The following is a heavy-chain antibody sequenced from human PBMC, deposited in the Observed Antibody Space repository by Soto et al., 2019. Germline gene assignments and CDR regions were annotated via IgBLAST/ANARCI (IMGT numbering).Heavy chain of an antibody. CDR3: AREPTI. J-gene: IGHJ4*02. Sequence: SETLSLTCTVSGGSISTYYWSWIRQPPGKGLEWIGYIYYSGSTYYNPSLKSRVTISVDTSKNQFSLKLSSVTAADTAVYYCAREPTIWGQGTLVTVSS. V-gene: IGHV4-59*12. D-gene: IGHD1-26*01. CDR1: GGSISTYY. CDR2: IYYSGST.